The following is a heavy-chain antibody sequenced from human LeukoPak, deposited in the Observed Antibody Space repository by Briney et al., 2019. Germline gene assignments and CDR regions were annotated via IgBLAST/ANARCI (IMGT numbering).Heavy chain of an antibody. CDR3: ATGLRTDAFDI. Sequence: GGSLRLSCAASGFTFDDYTMHWVRQAPGKGLEWVSLISWDGGSTYYADSVKGRFTISRHNSKNTLYLQMNSLRAEDTAVYYCATGLRTDAFDIWGQGTMVTVSS. J-gene: IGHJ3*02. CDR2: ISWDGGST. D-gene: IGHD4-17*01. V-gene: IGHV3-43*01. CDR1: GFTFDDYT.